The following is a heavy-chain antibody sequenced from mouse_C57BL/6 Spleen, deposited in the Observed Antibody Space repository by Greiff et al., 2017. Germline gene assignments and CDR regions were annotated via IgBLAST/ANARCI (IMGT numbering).Heavy chain of an antibody. V-gene: IGHV1-81*01. Sequence: QVQLQQSGAELARPGASVKLSCKASGYTFTSYGISWVKQRTGQGLEWIGEIYPRSGNTYYNEKFKGKATLTADKSSSTAYMELRSLTSEDSAVYFCARGGTVVATGRYFDVWGTGATGTVS. CDR2: IYPRSGNT. CDR1: GYTFTSYG. D-gene: IGHD1-1*01. CDR3: ARGGTVVATGRYFDV. J-gene: IGHJ1*03.